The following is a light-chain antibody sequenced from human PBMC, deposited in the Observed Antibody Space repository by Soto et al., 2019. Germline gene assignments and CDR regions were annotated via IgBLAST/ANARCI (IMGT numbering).Light chain of an antibody. J-gene: IGKJ5*01. V-gene: IGKV3-15*01. CDR2: GAL. CDR3: QQYNSWPIT. Sequence: EIVMTQSPGTLSVSPGERATLSCRASQSVSNSYLAWYQQKPGQAPRLLINGALIRATGIPARFSGSGHSGTEFTLTISSLRSEDFAVYYCQQYNSWPITFGQGTRLEIK. CDR1: QSVSNSY.